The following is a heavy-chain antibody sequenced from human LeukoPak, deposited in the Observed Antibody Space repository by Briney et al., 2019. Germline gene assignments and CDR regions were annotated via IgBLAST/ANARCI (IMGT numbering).Heavy chain of an antibody. D-gene: IGHD3-9*01. CDR3: AKEGALRYFDWLRVLTYYYYMDV. CDR1: GFTFSSYG. J-gene: IGHJ6*03. Sequence: GGSLRLSCAASGFTFSSYGMHWVRQAPGKGLEWVAVISYDGSNKYYADSVKGRFTISRDNSKNTLYLQMNSLRAEDTAVYYCAKEGALRYFDWLRVLTYYYYMDVWGKGTTVTVSS. V-gene: IGHV3-30*18. CDR2: ISYDGSNK.